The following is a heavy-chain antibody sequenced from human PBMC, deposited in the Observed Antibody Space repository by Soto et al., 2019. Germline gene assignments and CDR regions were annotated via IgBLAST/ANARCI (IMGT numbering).Heavy chain of an antibody. Sequence: SETLSLTCSVSGGSISSGYYYWSWIRQPPGKGLEWIGNIYYSGNTYYNPYLKSRLIISIDTSKNKFYLKVGSVTAADPAVYYCASSSRYGMDVWGQGTTVTVYS. V-gene: IGHV4-30-4*01. CDR3: ASSSRYGMDV. D-gene: IGHD6-6*01. J-gene: IGHJ6*02. CDR2: IYYSGNT. CDR1: GGSISSGYYY.